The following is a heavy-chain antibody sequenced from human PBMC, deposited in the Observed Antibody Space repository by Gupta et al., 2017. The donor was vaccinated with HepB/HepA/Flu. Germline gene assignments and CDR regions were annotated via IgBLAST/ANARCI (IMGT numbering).Heavy chain of an antibody. Sequence: QVQLVQSGAEVKKPGASVKASCKASGYTFTSYDIHWVRQATGQGLEWMGWMNPNSGNTGYAQKFQGRVTMTRNTSISTAYMELSSLRSEDTAVYYCARGLARNRLTGIAVVGVYSYWGQGTLVTVSS. V-gene: IGHV1-8*01. CDR2: MNPNSGNT. J-gene: IGHJ4*02. CDR3: ARGLARNRLTGIAVVGVYSY. CDR1: GYTFTSYD. D-gene: IGHD6-19*01.